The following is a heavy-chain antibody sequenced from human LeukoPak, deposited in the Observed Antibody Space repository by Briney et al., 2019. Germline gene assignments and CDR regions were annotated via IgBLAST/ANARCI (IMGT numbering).Heavy chain of an antibody. CDR1: GGSISSYY. J-gene: IGHJ5*02. CDR3: VRDLGGYSWFDP. V-gene: IGHV4-59*01. CDR2: IYYSGST. D-gene: IGHD3-10*01. Sequence: SETLSLTCTVSGGSISSYYWSWIRQPPGKGLEWIGYIYYSGSTNYNPSLKSRVTISVDTSKNRFSLNLRSMTAADTAVYYCVRDLGGYSWFDPWGQGTLVTVSS.